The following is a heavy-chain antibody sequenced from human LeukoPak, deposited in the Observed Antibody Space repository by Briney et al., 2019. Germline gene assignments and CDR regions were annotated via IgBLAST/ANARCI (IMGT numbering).Heavy chain of an antibody. Sequence: AGESLKISCEASGYIFTNYLIGWVRQMPGKGLEWMGIIYPGDSHTKYSPSFEGQVAISADKSISTAYLQWSSLKASDSAMYYCARQGAAVGGAYLIQHWGQGTLVTVSS. D-gene: IGHD6-19*01. J-gene: IGHJ1*01. CDR1: GYIFTNYL. CDR2: IYPGDSHT. CDR3: ARQGAAVGGAYLIQH. V-gene: IGHV5-51*01.